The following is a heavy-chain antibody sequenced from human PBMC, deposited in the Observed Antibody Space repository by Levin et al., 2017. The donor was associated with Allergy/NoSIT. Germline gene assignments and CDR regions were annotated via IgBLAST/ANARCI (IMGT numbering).Heavy chain of an antibody. CDR2: VKSKTDGGTI. CDR1: GFTFSDAW. Sequence: GGSLRLSCAASGFTFSDAWMTWVRQAPGKGLEWVGRVKSKTDGGTIDYAAPVKGRFTISRDDAKNTLFLQMNSLKSEDTAVYYCTTEFLDPGWFDHWGQGTLVTVSS. J-gene: IGHJ5*02. V-gene: IGHV3-15*01. CDR3: TTEFLDPGWFDH. D-gene: IGHD3/OR15-3a*01.